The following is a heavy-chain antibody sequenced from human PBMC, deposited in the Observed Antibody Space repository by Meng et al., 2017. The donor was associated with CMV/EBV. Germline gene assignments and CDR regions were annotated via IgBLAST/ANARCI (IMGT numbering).Heavy chain of an antibody. V-gene: IGHV3-73*01. CDR3: TRRLMSRGGLIDY. D-gene: IGHD5/OR15-5a*01. CDR1: GFTFSGSA. CDR2: IRGKANSYAT. J-gene: IGHJ4*02. Sequence: GESLKISCAASGFTFSGSAMHWVRQASGKGLEWVGRIRGKANSYATAYAASVKGRFTISRDDSKNTAYLQMNSLKTEDTAVYYCTRRLMSRGGLIDYWGQGTLVTVSS.